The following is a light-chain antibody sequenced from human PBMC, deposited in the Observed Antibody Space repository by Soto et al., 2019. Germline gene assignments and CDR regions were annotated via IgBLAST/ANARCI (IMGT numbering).Light chain of an antibody. Sequence: QSFLPQPPSASGTPGQRVTISCSGGTSNIGTNTVNWYQQLPGTAPKLLIYNTNQRPAGVPDRFSGSKSGTSASLAISGLRSEDEASYFCATWDGSLSVLFGRGTKLTVL. J-gene: IGLJ3*02. CDR3: ATWDGSLSVL. CDR2: NTN. CDR1: TSNIGTNT. V-gene: IGLV1-44*01.